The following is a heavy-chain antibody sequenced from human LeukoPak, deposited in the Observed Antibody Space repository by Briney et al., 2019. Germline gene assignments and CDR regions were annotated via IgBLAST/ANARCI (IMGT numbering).Heavy chain of an antibody. D-gene: IGHD1-26*01. CDR2: ISSSSSYI. V-gene: IGHV3-21*01. Sequence: GGSLRLSCAASGFTFSMYAMNWVRQAPGKGLEWVSSISSSSSYIYYADSVKGRFTISRDNAKNSLYLQMNSLRAEDTAVYYCARALPSPLYSGSYADAFDIWGQGTMVTVSS. J-gene: IGHJ3*02. CDR1: GFTFSMYA. CDR3: ARALPSPLYSGSYADAFDI.